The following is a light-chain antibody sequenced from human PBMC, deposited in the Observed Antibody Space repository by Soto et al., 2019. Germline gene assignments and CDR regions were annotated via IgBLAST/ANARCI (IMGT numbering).Light chain of an antibody. Sequence: EVVMTQSPATLSVSPGERATLSCRASESVSSNLAWYQQKPGQAPRLLIYGASSRATGIPDRFSGSGSETDFTLTISRLEPEDFAVYYCQQYGSSPITFGQGTRLEIK. CDR2: GAS. J-gene: IGKJ5*01. CDR3: QQYGSSPIT. CDR1: ESVSSN. V-gene: IGKV3-20*01.